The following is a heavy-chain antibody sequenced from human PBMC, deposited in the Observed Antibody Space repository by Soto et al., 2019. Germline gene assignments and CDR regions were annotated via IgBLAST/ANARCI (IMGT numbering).Heavy chain of an antibody. CDR1: GYPVTAYY. J-gene: IGHJ3*02. CDR3: AGGGGVGVAGSAAFDM. CDR2: INPATGAA. V-gene: IGHV1-2*02. D-gene: IGHD3-3*01. Sequence: QLHLVHSGAVVKKPGASVTVSCSASGYPVTAYYMHWVRQAPGRGLEWMGGINPATGAAKYTQTFQGRVTMTRDTSTSRVFMELSGLTSGDTAVFYIAGGGGVGVAGSAAFDMWGQGTLVTVSS.